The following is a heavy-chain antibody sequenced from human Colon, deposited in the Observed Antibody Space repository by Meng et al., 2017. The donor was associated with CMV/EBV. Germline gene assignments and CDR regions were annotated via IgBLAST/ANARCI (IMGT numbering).Heavy chain of an antibody. D-gene: IGHD1-7*01. V-gene: IGHV3-21*06. CDR3: ARDIITGTALDGF. CDR1: GLTFSSYR. Sequence: GSGLTFSSYRMHWVRQAPGKGLEWVASISITSRYIYYADSVKGRFSISRDNAKSSLYLQMNSLRAEDTAVYYCARDIITGTALDGFWGQGTLVTVSS. J-gene: IGHJ4*02. CDR2: ISITSRYI.